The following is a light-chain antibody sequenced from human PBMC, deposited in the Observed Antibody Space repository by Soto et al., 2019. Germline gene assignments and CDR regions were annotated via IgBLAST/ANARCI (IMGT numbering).Light chain of an antibody. CDR3: ETWDSNTRV. J-gene: IGLJ1*01. Sequence: QSVLTQSSSASASLGSSVKLTCTLSSGHSSYIIAWHQQQPGKAPRYLMKLEGSGSYNKGSGIPDRFSGSSSGADRYLTISNLQFEDEADYYCETWDSNTRVFVTGTKLTVL. CDR1: SGHSSYI. CDR2: LEGSGSY. V-gene: IGLV4-60*02.